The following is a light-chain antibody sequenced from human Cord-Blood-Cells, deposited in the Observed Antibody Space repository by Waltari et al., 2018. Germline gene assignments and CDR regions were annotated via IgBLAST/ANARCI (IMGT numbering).Light chain of an antibody. Sequence: SSELTQDPAVSVALGQTVRITCQGDSLRSYYASWDQQKPGQAPVLVIYGKNTRPAGIPDRFSASSSGNTASLTITGAQAEDESDYYCNSRDSSGNHWVFGGGTKLTVL. CDR2: GKN. CDR1: SLRSYY. V-gene: IGLV3-19*01. CDR3: NSRDSSGNHWV. J-gene: IGLJ3*02.